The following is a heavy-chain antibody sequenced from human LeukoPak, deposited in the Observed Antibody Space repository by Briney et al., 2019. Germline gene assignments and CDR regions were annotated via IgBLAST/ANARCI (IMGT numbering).Heavy chain of an antibody. CDR3: AGPNARGSGSYSFDY. CDR2: IIPILGMP. CDR1: GGTFSSYA. D-gene: IGHD1-26*01. J-gene: IGHJ4*02. V-gene: IGHV1-69*04. Sequence: ASVKVSCKASGGTFSSYAISWVRQTPGQGLEWMGGIIPILGMPNYAQKFQGRVTITADKSTTTAYMELSGLRSEDTAVYYCAGPNARGSGSYSFDYWGQGTLVTVSS.